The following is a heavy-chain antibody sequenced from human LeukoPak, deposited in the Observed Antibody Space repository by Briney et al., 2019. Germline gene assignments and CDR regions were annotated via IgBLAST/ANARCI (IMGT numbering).Heavy chain of an antibody. CDR2: IYPDDSDT. V-gene: IGHV5-51*01. CDR1: GYSFTNYC. CDR3: ARLSSSWSPGGDY. J-gene: IGHJ4*02. D-gene: IGHD6-13*01. Sequence: GESLKISCQGSGYSFTNYCIGWVRQMPGKGLEWMGIIYPDDSDTRYSPSFQGQVTISADKSISTAYLQWSSLKASDTAMYYCARLSSSWSPGGDYWGQGTLVTVSS.